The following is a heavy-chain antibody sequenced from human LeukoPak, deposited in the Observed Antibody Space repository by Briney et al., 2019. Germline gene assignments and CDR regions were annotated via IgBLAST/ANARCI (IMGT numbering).Heavy chain of an antibody. V-gene: IGHV3-7*01. CDR3: ARAQWPFNP. J-gene: IGHJ5*02. CDR1: GFTFSSYW. Sequence: TGGSLRLSCVVSGFTFSSYWMSWVRQAPGKGLEWVANIRQDGSEKYYVDSVKGRFTISRDNAKNSLYLQMNSLRVEDTAVYYCARAQWPFNPWGQGTPVTVSS. D-gene: IGHD6-19*01. CDR2: IRQDGSEK.